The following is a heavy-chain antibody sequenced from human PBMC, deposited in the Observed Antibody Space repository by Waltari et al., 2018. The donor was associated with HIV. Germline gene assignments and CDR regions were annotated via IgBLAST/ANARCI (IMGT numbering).Heavy chain of an antibody. J-gene: IGHJ4*02. CDR2: SNPDSGGR. CDR3: ARVVSGSDHSPSVY. CDR1: GYTFTDYY. V-gene: IGHV1-2*02. D-gene: IGHD1-26*01. Sequence: QVQLVQSGAEVKKPGASVKVSCKASGYTFTDYYMHWVRQAPGQGLEWMGGSNPDSGGRNDAQKFQGRVDVTGDTSISTAYMELSRLSSDDTAVYFCARVVSGSDHSPSVYWGQGTLVTVAS.